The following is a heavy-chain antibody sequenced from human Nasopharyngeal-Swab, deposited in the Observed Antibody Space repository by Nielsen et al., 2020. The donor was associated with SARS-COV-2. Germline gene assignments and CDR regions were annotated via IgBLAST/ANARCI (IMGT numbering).Heavy chain of an antibody. V-gene: IGHV4-4*02. CDR3: ASVLGYCSSTSCYYYYGMDV. D-gene: IGHD2-2*01. CDR2: IYHSGST. J-gene: IGHJ6*02. Sequence: WIRQPPGKGLEWIGEIYHSGSTNYNPSLKSRVTISVDKSKNQFSLKLSSATAADTAVYYCASVLGYCSSTSCYYYYGMDVWGQGTTVTVSS.